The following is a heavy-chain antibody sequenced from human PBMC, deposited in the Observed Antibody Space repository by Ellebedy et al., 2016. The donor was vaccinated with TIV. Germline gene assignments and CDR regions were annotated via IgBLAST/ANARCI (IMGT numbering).Heavy chain of an antibody. V-gene: IGHV1-46*01. CDR2: IDPSDGRT. CDR3: ARSPYVDGSGHSLPFDH. Sequence: ASVKVSXXASGYIFTDYYIHWVRQAPGRGLEWMGRIDPSDGRTAYARIFEGRVAMTRDTSTSTVYMDLTRVPSEDAAVYYCARSPYVDGSGHSLPFDHWGQGTVVTVSS. CDR1: GYIFTDYY. D-gene: IGHD2-15*01. J-gene: IGHJ4*02.